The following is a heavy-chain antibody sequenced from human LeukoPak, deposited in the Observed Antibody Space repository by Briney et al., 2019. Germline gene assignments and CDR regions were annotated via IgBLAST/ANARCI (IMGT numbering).Heavy chain of an antibody. CDR1: GFTFSSYA. Sequence: GGSLRLSCAASGFTFSSYAMHWVRQAPGKGLEWVAVISYDGSNKYYADSVKGRFTISRDNSKNTLYLQMNGLRAEDTAVYYCARDTDSSGWYEHVDYWGQGTLVTVSS. V-gene: IGHV3-30-3*01. CDR3: ARDTDSSGWYEHVDY. D-gene: IGHD6-19*01. CDR2: ISYDGSNK. J-gene: IGHJ4*02.